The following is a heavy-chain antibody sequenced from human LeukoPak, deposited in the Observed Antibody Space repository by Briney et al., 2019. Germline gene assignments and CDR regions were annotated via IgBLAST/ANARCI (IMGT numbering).Heavy chain of an antibody. D-gene: IGHD4-11*01. CDR2: IKKDGSEK. CDR1: GFTFSGYY. Sequence: GGSLRLSCAASGFTFSGYYMSWIRQAPGKGLEWVANIKKDGSEKYYVDSVKGRFTISRDNAKNSLYLQMNSLRAEDTAVYYCAREEGADDYSNYPLDYWGQGTLVTVSS. CDR3: AREEGADDYSNYPLDY. V-gene: IGHV3-7*01. J-gene: IGHJ4*02.